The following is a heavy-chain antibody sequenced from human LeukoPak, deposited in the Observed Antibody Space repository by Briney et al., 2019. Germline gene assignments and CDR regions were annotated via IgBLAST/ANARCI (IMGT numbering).Heavy chain of an antibody. D-gene: IGHD3-3*01. CDR3: AILAYDFWSGYSASFDY. V-gene: IGHV1-24*01. J-gene: IGHJ4*02. CDR1: GYTLTELS. Sequence: ASVKVSCKVSGYTLTELSMHWVRQAPGKGLEWMGGFDPEDGETIYAQKFQGRVTMTEDTSTDTAYMELSSLRSEDTAVYYCAILAYDFWSGYSASFDYWGQGTLVTVSS. CDR2: FDPEDGET.